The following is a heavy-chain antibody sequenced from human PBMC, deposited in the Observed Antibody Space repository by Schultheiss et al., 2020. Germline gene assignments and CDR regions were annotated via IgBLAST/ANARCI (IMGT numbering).Heavy chain of an antibody. D-gene: IGHD3-22*01. CDR2: INPNSGGT. CDR3: AKSGDSGGYYYSDY. Sequence: VSVKVSCKASGYTFTGYYMHWVRQAPGQGLEWMGWINPNSGGTNYAQKFQGRVTMTRDTSISTAYMELSRLRSDDTALYYCAKSGDSGGYYYSDYWGQGTLVTVSS. J-gene: IGHJ4*02. V-gene: IGHV1-2*02. CDR1: GYTFTGYY.